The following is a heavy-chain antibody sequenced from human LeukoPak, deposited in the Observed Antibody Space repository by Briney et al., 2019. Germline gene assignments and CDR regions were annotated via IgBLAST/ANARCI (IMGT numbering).Heavy chain of an antibody. V-gene: IGHV3-9*01. CDR1: GFTFSSYA. CDR2: ISWNSGSI. D-gene: IGHD3-10*01. CDR3: AKDPYGSGSYYTYFDY. J-gene: IGHJ4*02. Sequence: GGSLRLSCAASGFTFSSYAMHWVRQAPGKGLEWVSGISWNSGSIGYADSVRGRFTISRDNAKNSLYLQMNSLRAEDTALYYCAKDPYGSGSYYTYFDYWGQGTLVTVSS.